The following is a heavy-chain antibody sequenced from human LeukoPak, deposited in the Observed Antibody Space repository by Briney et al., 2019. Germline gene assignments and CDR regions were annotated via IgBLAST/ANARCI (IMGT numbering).Heavy chain of an antibody. V-gene: IGHV3-30*18. J-gene: IGHJ4*02. CDR2: ISYDGSNK. CDR1: GFTFSSYG. CDR3: AKDLRDESFDY. D-gene: IGHD3-10*01. Sequence: GGSLRLSCAASGFTFSSYGMHWVSQAPGKGLEWVAVISYDGSNKYYADSVKGRFTISRDNSKNTLYLQMNSLRAEDTAVYYCAKDLRDESFDYWGQGTLVTVSS.